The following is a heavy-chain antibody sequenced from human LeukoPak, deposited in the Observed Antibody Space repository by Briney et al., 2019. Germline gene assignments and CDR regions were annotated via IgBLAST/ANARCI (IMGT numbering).Heavy chain of an antibody. Sequence: SQTLSLTCTVSGGSISSGGYYWSWIRQHPGKGLEWIGYIYYSGSTYYNPSLKSRVTISVDTSKNQFSLKLSSVTAADTAVYYCARGYWVYYYDSSGYQDYWGQGTLVTVSS. D-gene: IGHD3-22*01. V-gene: IGHV4-31*03. CDR1: GGSISSGGYY. J-gene: IGHJ4*02. CDR2: IYYSGST. CDR3: ARGYWVYYYDSSGYQDY.